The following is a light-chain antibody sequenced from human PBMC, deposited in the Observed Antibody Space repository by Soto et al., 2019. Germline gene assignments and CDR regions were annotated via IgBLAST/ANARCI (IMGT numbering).Light chain of an antibody. J-gene: IGLJ3*02. CDR2: EVI. CDR3: SSFTSSKTWV. Sequence: QSALTQPASVSGSPGQSIAISCTGTSSDVGGYDYVSWFQHHPGRAPKLLIYEVINRHSGVSTRFSGSKSGNTASLTISGLQAEDEADFYCSSFTSSKTWVFGGGTMLTVL. CDR1: SSDVGGYDY. V-gene: IGLV2-14*01.